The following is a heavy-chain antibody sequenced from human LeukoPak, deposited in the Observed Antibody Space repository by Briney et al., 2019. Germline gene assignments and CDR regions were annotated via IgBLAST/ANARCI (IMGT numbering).Heavy chain of an antibody. CDR2: ISAYNGNT. D-gene: IGHD2-2*01. Sequence: ASVRVSCKASGYTFTAYYIHWVRQAPGQGLEWMGWISAYNGNTNYAQKLQGRVTMTTDTSTSTAYMEVRSLRSDDTAVYYCARDCSSTSCPHYFDYWGQGTLVTVSS. J-gene: IGHJ4*02. CDR1: GYTFTAYY. V-gene: IGHV1-18*04. CDR3: ARDCSSTSCPHYFDY.